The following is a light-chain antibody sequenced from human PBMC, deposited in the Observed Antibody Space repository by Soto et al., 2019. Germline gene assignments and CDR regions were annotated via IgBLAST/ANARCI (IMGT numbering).Light chain of an antibody. CDR1: QRVSSS. Sequence: EIVLTQSPATLSVSPGERATLSCRASQRVSSSFLAWYQQKPGQAPRLLIYGASTRATGIPARFSGSGSGTEFTLTISSLQSEDFAVYYCQQYSNWPFHTFGQGTKLEIK. J-gene: IGKJ2*01. V-gene: IGKV3-15*01. CDR3: QQYSNWPFHT. CDR2: GAS.